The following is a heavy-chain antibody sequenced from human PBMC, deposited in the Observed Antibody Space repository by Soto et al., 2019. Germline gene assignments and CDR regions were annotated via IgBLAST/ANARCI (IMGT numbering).Heavy chain of an antibody. CDR2: ISYDGTNK. D-gene: IGHD6-19*01. CDR3: ARDPSPYTSGWYGIDF. V-gene: IGHV3-30*04. Sequence: PGGSLRLSCAASGFMFSAYAMLWVRQAPGKWLEWVAAISYDGTNKYYADSIKDRFTISRDNSANTLFLQVNSLRREDTAMYYCARDPSPYTSGWYGIDFWGHGTLVTVSS. J-gene: IGHJ4*01. CDR1: GFMFSAYA.